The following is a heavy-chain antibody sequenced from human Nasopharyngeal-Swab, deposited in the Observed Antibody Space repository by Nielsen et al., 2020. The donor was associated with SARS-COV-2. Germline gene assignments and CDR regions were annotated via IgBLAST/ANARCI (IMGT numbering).Heavy chain of an antibody. Sequence: GGSLRLSCAAPGFTFSNYGMHWVRQAPGKGLEWVAVIWYDGSNKYYADSVKGRFTISRDNSKNTLYLQMNSLRAEDTAVYYCARDPGMVRGVIIIRYYYGMDVWGQGTTVTVSS. CDR2: IWYDGSNK. CDR1: GFTFSNYG. CDR3: ARDPGMVRGVIIIRYYYGMDV. D-gene: IGHD3-10*01. J-gene: IGHJ6*02. V-gene: IGHV3-33*01.